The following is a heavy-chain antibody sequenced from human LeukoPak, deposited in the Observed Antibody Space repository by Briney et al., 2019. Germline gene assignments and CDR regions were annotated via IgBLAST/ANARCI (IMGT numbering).Heavy chain of an antibody. V-gene: IGHV3-30*04. D-gene: IGHD2-2*01. J-gene: IGHJ3*02. CDR3: ARGANDLLLPDIVVVPAALAAFDI. CDR2: ISYDGSNK. CDR1: GFTFSSYA. Sequence: PGRSLRLSCAASGFTFSSYAMHWVRQAPGKGLEWVAVISYDGSNKYYADSVKGRFTISRDNSKNTLYLQMNSLRAEDTAVYYCARGANDLLLPDIVVVPAALAAFDIWGQGTMVTVSS.